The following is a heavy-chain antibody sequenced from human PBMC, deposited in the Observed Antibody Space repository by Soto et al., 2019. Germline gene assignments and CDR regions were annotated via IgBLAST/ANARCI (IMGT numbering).Heavy chain of an antibody. J-gene: IGHJ4*02. V-gene: IGHV4-59*01. CDR1: GGSISSYY. CDR3: ASTIEDSGYDPAFDY. CDR2: IYYSGST. D-gene: IGHD5-12*01. Sequence: SETLSLTCTVSGGSISSYYWSWIRQPPGKGLEWIGYIYYSGSTNYNPSLKSRVTISVDTSKNQFSLKLSSVTAADTAVYYCASTIEDSGYDPAFDYWGQGTLVTVS.